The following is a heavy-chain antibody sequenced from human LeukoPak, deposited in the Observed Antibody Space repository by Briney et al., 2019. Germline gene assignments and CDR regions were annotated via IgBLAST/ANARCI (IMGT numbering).Heavy chain of an antibody. D-gene: IGHD4-11*01. CDR2: IYTSRGT. V-gene: IGHV4-4*07. J-gene: IGHJ3*02. CDR1: GGSISSYY. Sequence: PSETLSLTCTVSGGSISSYYWSWIREPAGKGLEWIGRIYTSRGTNYNPSLKSRVTISGDKSKNQFYLKLSSVTAADTAVYYCASRDCSNRLLHYSLYIWGQGAMVTGSS. CDR3: ASRDCSNRLLHYSLYI.